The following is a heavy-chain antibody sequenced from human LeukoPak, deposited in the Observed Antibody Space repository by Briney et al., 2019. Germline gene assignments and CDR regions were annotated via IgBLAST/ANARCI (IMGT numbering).Heavy chain of an antibody. CDR1: GFTFSSYA. J-gene: IGHJ4*02. V-gene: IGHV3-23*01. D-gene: IGHD6-19*01. Sequence: PGGSLRLSCAASGFTFSSYAMSWVRQAPGKGLEWVSAISGSGGSTYYADSVKGRFTISRDNAKNSLYLQMNSLRAEDMALYYCAKGAVAGEVGVFDYWGQGTLVTVSS. CDR3: AKGAVAGEVGVFDY. CDR2: ISGSGGST.